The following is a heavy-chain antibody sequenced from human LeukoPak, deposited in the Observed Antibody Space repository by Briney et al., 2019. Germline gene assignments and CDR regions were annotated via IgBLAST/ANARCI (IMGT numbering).Heavy chain of an antibody. CDR3: ARDGPDIVATIPIDY. D-gene: IGHD5-12*01. CDR2: ISAYNGNT. V-gene: IGHV1-18*01. CDR1: GYTFTSYG. J-gene: IGHJ4*02. Sequence: ASVKVSCKASGYTFTSYGISWVRQAPGQGLEWMGWISAYNGNTNYAQKLQGRVTTTTDTSTSTAYMELRSLRSDDTAVYYCARDGPDIVATIPIDYWGQGTLVTVSS.